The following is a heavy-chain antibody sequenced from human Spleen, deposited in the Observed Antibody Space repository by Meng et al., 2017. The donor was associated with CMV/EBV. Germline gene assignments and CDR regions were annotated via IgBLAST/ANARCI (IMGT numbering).Heavy chain of an antibody. Sequence: GESLKISCAASGFTVSSNYMSWVRQAPGKGLEWVSVIYGGDNTYYADSVKGRFTISRDNSKNTLHLQMNSLRADDTAVYYCARDHDAFDIWGQGTMVTVSS. CDR3: ARDHDAFDI. V-gene: IGHV3-53*01. CDR2: IYGGDNT. CDR1: GFTVSSNY. J-gene: IGHJ3*02.